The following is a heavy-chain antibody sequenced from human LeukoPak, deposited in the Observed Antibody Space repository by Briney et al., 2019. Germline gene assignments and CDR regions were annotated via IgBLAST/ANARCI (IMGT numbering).Heavy chain of an antibody. V-gene: IGHV3-74*01. J-gene: IGHJ4*02. D-gene: IGHD6-25*01. CDR1: GLTFSNYW. CDR2: INNDGSTT. CDR3: ARSLYSSGDY. Sequence: PGGSLRLSCAAPGLTFSNYWMRWVRQAPGKGLVWVSRINNDGSTTTYADSVKGRFTISRDNAKNTLYLQMNSLRAEDTAVYFCARSLYSSGDYWGQGTLVTVSS.